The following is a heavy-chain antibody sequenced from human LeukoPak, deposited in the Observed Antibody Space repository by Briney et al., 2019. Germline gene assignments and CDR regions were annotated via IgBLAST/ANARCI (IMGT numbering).Heavy chain of an antibody. CDR1: GFTFSTYS. D-gene: IGHD1-26*01. CDR2: ISGSGIYI. CDR3: ARGLGATYDK. V-gene: IGHV3-21*01. Sequence: PGGSLRLSCAASGFTFSTYSMSWVRQAQVKGLEWVSYISGSGIYIYQRDSLKGRFTVSRDNARNLLYLQMNSLRPEDTAVYYCARGLGATYDKWGQGTLVTVSS. J-gene: IGHJ4*02.